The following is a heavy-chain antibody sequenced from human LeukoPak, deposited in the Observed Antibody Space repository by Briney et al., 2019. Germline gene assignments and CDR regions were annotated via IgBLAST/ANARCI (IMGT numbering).Heavy chain of an antibody. D-gene: IGHD3-22*01. CDR1: GYTFTSYG. Sequence: GASVKVSCQASGYTFTSYGISWVRQAPGQGLEWMGWIRAYNGNTNYAQKLQGRVTMTTDTSTSTAYMELRSLRSDDTAVYYCARDDPSEGLMIVVGIDAFDIWGQGTMVTVSS. J-gene: IGHJ3*02. CDR2: IRAYNGNT. CDR3: ARDDPSEGLMIVVGIDAFDI. V-gene: IGHV1-18*01.